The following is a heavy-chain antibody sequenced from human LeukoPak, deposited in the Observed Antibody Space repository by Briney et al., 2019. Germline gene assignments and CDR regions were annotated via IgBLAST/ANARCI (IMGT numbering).Heavy chain of an antibody. CDR2: IIPILGIA. J-gene: IGHJ4*02. CDR3: ARSEVVLLDY. Sequence: SVKVSCKASGGTFSSYAISWVRQAPGQGLEWMGRIIPILGIANYAQKFQGRVTITADKSTSTAYMELSSLRSVDTAVYYCARSEVVLLDYWGQGTLVTVSS. V-gene: IGHV1-69*04. D-gene: IGHD2-15*01. CDR1: GGTFSSYA.